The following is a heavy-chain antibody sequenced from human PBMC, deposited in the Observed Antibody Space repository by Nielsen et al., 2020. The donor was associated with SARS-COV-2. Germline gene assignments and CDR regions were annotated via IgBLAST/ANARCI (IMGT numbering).Heavy chain of an antibody. CDR3: ARARSSSSLLFDY. Sequence: GESLKISCAASGFTFSSYWMSWVRQAPGKELEWVANIKQDGSEKYYVDSVKGRFTISRDNAKNSLYLQMNSLRAEDTAVYYCARARSSSSLLFDYWGQGTLVTVSS. V-gene: IGHV3-7*01. CDR2: IKQDGSEK. J-gene: IGHJ4*02. CDR1: GFTFSSYW. D-gene: IGHD6-13*01.